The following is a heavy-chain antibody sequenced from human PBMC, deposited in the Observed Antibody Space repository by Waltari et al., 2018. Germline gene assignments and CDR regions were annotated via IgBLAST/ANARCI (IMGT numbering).Heavy chain of an antibody. J-gene: IGHJ4*02. V-gene: IGHV4-39*07. CDR1: GGSISSSSYY. Sequence: QLQLQESGPGLVKPSETLSLTCTVSGGSISSSSYYWGWIRQPPGKGLEWIGSIYYSGSTYYNPSLKSRVTISVDTSKNQFSLKLSSVTAADTAVYYCARVGSGYERNYWGQGTLVTVSS. CDR2: IYYSGST. CDR3: ARVGSGYERNY. D-gene: IGHD5-12*01.